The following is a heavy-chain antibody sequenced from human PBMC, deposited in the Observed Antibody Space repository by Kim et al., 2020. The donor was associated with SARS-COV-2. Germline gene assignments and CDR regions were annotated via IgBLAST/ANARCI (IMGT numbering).Heavy chain of an antibody. CDR3: AKDLLLWFGELFAYYYYG. D-gene: IGHD3-10*01. CDR2: ISYDGSNK. V-gene: IGHV3-30*18. Sequence: GGSLRLSCAASGFTFSSYGMHWVRQAPGKGLEWVAVISYDGSNKYYADSVKGRFTISRDNSKNTLYLQMNSLRAEDTAVYYCAKDLLLWFGELFAYYYYG. J-gene: IGHJ6*01. CDR1: GFTFSSYG.